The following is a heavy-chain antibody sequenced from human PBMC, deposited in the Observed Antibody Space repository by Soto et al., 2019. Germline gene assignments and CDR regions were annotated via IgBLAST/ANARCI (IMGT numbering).Heavy chain of an antibody. CDR2: IRSKANSYAT. J-gene: IGHJ3*02. CDR3: TRPYCSSTSCKPRAFDI. Sequence: GGSLRLSCAASGFTFSGSAMHWVRQASGKGLEWVGRIRSKANSYATAYAASVKGRFTISRDDSKNTAYLQMNSLKTEDTAVYYCTRPYCSSTSCKPRAFDIWGQGTMVTVSS. CDR1: GFTFSGSA. V-gene: IGHV3-73*01. D-gene: IGHD2-2*01.